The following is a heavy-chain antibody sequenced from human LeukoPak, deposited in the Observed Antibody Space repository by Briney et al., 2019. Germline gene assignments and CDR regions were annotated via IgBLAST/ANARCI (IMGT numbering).Heavy chain of an antibody. CDR3: ARVPDLYYDSSGYYVPLNDY. CDR1: GYTFTSYG. Sequence: GASVKVSCKASGYTFTSYGISWVRQAPGQGLEWMGWISAYNGNTNYAQKLQGRVTMTTDTSTSTAYMELRSLRSDDTAAYYCARVPDLYYDSSGYYVPLNDYWGQGTLVTVSS. CDR2: ISAYNGNT. V-gene: IGHV1-18*01. D-gene: IGHD3-22*01. J-gene: IGHJ4*02.